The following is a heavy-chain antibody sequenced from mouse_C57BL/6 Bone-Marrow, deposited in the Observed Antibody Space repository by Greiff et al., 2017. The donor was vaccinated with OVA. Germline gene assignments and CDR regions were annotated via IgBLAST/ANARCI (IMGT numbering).Heavy chain of an antibody. D-gene: IGHD2-4*01. CDR2: IDPETGGT. J-gene: IGHJ1*03. V-gene: IGHV1-15*01. Sequence: QVHVKQSGAELVRPGASVTLSCKASGYTFTDYEMHWVKQTPVHGLEWIGAIDPETGGTAYNQKFKGKAILTADKSSSTAYMELRSLTSEDSAVYYCTTYYDYPWDFDVWGTGTTVTVSS. CDR1: GYTFTDYE. CDR3: TTYYDYPWDFDV.